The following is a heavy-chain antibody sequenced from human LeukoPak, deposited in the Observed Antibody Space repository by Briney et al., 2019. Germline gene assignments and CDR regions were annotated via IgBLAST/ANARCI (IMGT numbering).Heavy chain of an antibody. CDR1: GYTFTGYY. D-gene: IGHD6-6*01. V-gene: IGHV1-2*02. CDR3: ARAVRIAARPGAVGY. CDR2: INPNSGGT. J-gene: IGHJ4*02. Sequence: ASVKVSCKASGYTFTGYYMHWVRQAPGQGLEWMGWINPNSGGTIYAQQFQGTVTMTRELSIRPVHMELSRLRSDDTAVYYCARAVRIAARPGAVGYWGQGTLVTVSS.